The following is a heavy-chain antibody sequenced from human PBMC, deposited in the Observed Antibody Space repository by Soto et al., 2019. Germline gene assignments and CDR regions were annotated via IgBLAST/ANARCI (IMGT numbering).Heavy chain of an antibody. D-gene: IGHD4-17*01. J-gene: IGHJ4*02. CDR2: ISSSSTTK. V-gene: IGHV3-48*02. CDR1: GFTFNSYS. Sequence: GGSLRLSCAASGFTFNSYSMNWVRQAPGKGLEWVSYISSSSTTKYYTDSVKGRFTISRDNAKNSLYLQMNSLRDDDTAVYYCAKDRGVEVTTRFFDYWGQGTLVTVSS. CDR3: AKDRGVEVTTRFFDY.